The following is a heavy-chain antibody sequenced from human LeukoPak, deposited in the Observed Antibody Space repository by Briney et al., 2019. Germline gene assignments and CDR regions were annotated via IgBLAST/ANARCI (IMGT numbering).Heavy chain of an antibody. V-gene: IGHV3-74*01. Sequence: PGGSLRLSCAASGFTFNSFWMHWVRQAPGKGLVWVSRINTDGSSTSYADSVKGRFTISRDNAKNTLYLQMNSLRAEDTAVYYCARGRYSDRGVDYRGQGTLVTVSS. CDR1: GFTFNSFW. D-gene: IGHD5-18*01. J-gene: IGHJ4*02. CDR3: ARGRYSDRGVDY. CDR2: INTDGSST.